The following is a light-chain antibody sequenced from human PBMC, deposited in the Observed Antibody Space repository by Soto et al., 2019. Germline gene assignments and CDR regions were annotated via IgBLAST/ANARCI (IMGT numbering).Light chain of an antibody. CDR1: QSVSGN. J-gene: IGKJ1*01. CDR3: QQRTDRPPWT. Sequence: EIVLTQSPATLSLSPGERATLSCRASQSVSGNSLAWYRQNRGQAPRLLIFDASQRATGIPARFRGSGSGTDFTLSISSLEPEDFAVYYCQQRTDRPPWTFGHGTKVDIK. CDR2: DAS. V-gene: IGKV3-11*01.